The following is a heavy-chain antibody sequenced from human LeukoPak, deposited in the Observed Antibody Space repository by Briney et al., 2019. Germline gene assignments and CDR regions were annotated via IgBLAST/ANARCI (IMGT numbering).Heavy chain of an antibody. D-gene: IGHD3-22*01. CDR2: VYNSGST. J-gene: IGHJ4*02. V-gene: IGHV4-59*08. Sequence: SETLSLTCNVSGGSISSYYWSWIRQSPGKGLEWIGYVYNSGSTNYNPSLKSRLTISLDTSENQFSLSLNSVTAADTAVYYCARHSSGYYNFDFWGQGTLVTVS. CDR1: GGSISSYY. CDR3: ARHSSGYYNFDF.